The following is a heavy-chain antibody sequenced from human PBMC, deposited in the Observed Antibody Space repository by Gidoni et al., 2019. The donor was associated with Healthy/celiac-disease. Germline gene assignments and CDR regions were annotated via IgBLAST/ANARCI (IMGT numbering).Heavy chain of an antibody. CDR1: GLTVSSNY. Sequence: EVQLVESGGGLIQPGGSLRLSCAASGLTVSSNYMSWVRQDPGQGLEWVSVIYSGGSTDYADSVKGRFTISVDNSKNTLYLQMNSLRAEDTAVYYCARRNIAAAGTDSTDYYYYMDVWGKGTTVTVSS. J-gene: IGHJ6*03. CDR3: ARRNIAAAGTDSTDYYYYMDV. CDR2: IYSGGST. V-gene: IGHV3-53*01. D-gene: IGHD6-13*01.